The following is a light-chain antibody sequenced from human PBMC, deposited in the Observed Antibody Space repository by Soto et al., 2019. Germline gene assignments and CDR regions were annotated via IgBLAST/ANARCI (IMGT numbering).Light chain of an antibody. V-gene: IGKV3-20*01. CDR3: QQYGSSLIT. Sequence: EIVLTQSPGTLSLSPGERATLSCRASQSVSSSYLAWYQQKPGQPPRILIYGVSSRATGIPDRFSGRGSGTGFTLTISRLETEDVEVYYCQQYGSSLITFGQGTRLEIK. CDR1: QSVSSSY. CDR2: GVS. J-gene: IGKJ5*01.